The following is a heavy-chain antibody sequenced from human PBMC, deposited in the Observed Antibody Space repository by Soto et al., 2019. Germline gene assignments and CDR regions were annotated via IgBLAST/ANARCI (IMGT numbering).Heavy chain of an antibody. V-gene: IGHV4-34*01. J-gene: IGHJ4*02. Sequence: QVQLQQWGAGLLKPSETLSLTCAVYGGSFSGYYWSWIRQPPGKGLEWIGEINHSGSTNYNPSLKRRVTLSVDAXENQFSLKLSSVTAADTAVYYCARAAPRVGSGGSCYSGGDYWGQGTLVTVSS. D-gene: IGHD2-15*01. CDR1: GGSFSGYY. CDR2: INHSGST. CDR3: ARAAPRVGSGGSCYSGGDY.